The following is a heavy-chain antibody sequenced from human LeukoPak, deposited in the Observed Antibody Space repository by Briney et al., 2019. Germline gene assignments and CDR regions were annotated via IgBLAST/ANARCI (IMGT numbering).Heavy chain of an antibody. CDR2: ISSSSSYI. CDR3: ASSIAAAALFDY. CDR1: GFTFSSYS. J-gene: IGHJ4*02. Sequence: GGSLRLSCAASGFTFSSYSMNWVRQAPGKGLEWVSSISSSSSYIYYADSVKGRFTISRDNAKNSLYLQMNSLRAEDTAVYYCASSIAAAALFDYWGQGTLVTVSS. V-gene: IGHV3-21*01. D-gene: IGHD6-13*01.